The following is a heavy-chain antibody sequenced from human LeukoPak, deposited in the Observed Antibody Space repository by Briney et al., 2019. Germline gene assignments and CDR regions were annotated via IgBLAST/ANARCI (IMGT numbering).Heavy chain of an antibody. CDR1: GFTVSSNY. J-gene: IGHJ5*02. Sequence: QPGGSLRLSCAASGFTVSSNYMGWVRQAPGKGLEWVSVIYSGGSTYYADSVKGRFTISRDNGKNTLYLQMNSLRDEDSALYYCVRDAPHNRFDPWGQGTPVTVSS. D-gene: IGHD2/OR15-2a*01. CDR3: VRDAPHNRFDP. V-gene: IGHV3-53*01. CDR2: IYSGGST.